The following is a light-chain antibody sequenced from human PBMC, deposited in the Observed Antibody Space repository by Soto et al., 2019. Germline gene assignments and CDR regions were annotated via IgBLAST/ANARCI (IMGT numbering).Light chain of an antibody. J-gene: IGKJ2*01. CDR1: QSVSSF. CDR2: DAS. CDR3: QERSSWPLYT. Sequence: EIVLTQSPATLSLSPGERATLSCRASQSVSSFLAWYQQNPGQAPRLLIYDASNRATGIPVRFSGSGSGTDFTLTISSLEPEDFAVYYCQERSSWPLYTFGQGTKLEIK. V-gene: IGKV3-11*01.